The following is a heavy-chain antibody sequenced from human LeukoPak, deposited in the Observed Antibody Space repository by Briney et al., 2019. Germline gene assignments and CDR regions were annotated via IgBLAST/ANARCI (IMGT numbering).Heavy chain of an antibody. J-gene: IGHJ5*02. CDR1: GYTFTSYA. Sequence: ASVKVSCKASGYTFTSYAMNWVRQAPGQGLEWMGWINTNTGSPTYAQGFTGRFVFSLDTSVSTAYLQISSLKAEDTAVYYCARTGVRIAAAGKIYWFDPWGQGTLVTVSS. CDR3: ARTGVRIAAAGKIYWFDP. D-gene: IGHD6-13*01. CDR2: INTNTGSP. V-gene: IGHV7-4-1*02.